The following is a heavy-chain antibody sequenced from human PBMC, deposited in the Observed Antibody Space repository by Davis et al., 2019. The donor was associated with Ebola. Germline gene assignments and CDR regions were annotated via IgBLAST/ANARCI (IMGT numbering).Heavy chain of an antibody. CDR3: AREGTHSQGRGLDV. D-gene: IGHD1-26*01. J-gene: IGHJ6*02. CDR1: GDSIRNYF. CDR2: MYTDVVA. Sequence: PSETLSLTCNVSGDSIRNYFWTWVRQPAGKGLEWIGRMYTDVVANYNPALESRVTVSVDTSKNQFSLKMTSVTAADTAVYYCAREGTHSQGRGLDVWGRGTAVTVSS. V-gene: IGHV4-4*07.